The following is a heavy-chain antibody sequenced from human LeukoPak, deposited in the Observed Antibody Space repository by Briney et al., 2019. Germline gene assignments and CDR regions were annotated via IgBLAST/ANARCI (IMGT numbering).Heavy chain of an antibody. D-gene: IGHD2-2*01. CDR3: ARDRTTHQRNGMDV. CDR2: IYYSGST. V-gene: IGHV4-59*01. J-gene: IGHJ6*02. Sequence: SETLSLTCTVSGGSISSYYWSWIRQPPGKELEWIGYIYYSGSTNYNPSLKSRVTTSVDTSKNQFSLKLSSVTAADTAVYYCARDRTTHQRNGMDVWGQGTTVTVSS. CDR1: GGSISSYY.